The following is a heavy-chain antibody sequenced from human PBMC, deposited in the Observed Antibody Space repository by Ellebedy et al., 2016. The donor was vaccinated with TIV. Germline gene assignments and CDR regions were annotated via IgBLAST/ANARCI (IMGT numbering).Heavy chain of an antibody. J-gene: IGHJ4*02. CDR2: MWPDGRNM. CDR3: AKEVPKVRGLITIDY. Sequence: GESLKISCAASGFTFSGYGMHWVRQAPGKGLEWVAVMWPDGRNMYYADSLKGRFTISRDNSRNTLYLQINSLRAEDTAVYYCAKEVPKVRGLITIDYWGQGTLVTVSA. D-gene: IGHD3-10*01. V-gene: IGHV3-33*06. CDR1: GFTFSGYG.